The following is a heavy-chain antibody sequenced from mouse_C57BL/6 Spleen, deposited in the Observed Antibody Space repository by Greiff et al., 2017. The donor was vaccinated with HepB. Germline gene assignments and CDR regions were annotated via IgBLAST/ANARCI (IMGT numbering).Heavy chain of an antibody. V-gene: IGHV2-5*01. CDR3: AKIGYGSLYWYFDV. J-gene: IGHJ1*03. Sequence: VQLKQSGPGLVQPSQSLSITCTVSGFSLTSYGVHWVRQSPGKGLEWLGVIWRGGSTDYNAAFMSRLSITKDNSNSQVFFKMNSLQADDTAIYYCAKIGYGSLYWYFDVWGTGTTVTVSS. CDR1: GFSLTSYG. CDR2: IWRGGST. D-gene: IGHD1-1*01.